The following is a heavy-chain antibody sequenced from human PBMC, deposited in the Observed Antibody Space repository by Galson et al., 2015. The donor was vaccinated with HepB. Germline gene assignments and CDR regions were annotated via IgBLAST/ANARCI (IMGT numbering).Heavy chain of an antibody. V-gene: IGHV1-46*03. Sequence: SVKVSCKASGYTFTSYYMHWVRQAPGQGLEWMGIINPSGGSTSYAQKFQGRVTMTRDTSTSTVYMELSSLRSEDTAVYYCARDSAPHVVSSGYMVYPAPFDYWGQGTLVTVSS. CDR3: ARDSAPHVVSSGYMVYPAPFDY. D-gene: IGHD3-22*01. CDR2: INPSGGST. J-gene: IGHJ4*02. CDR1: GYTFTSYY.